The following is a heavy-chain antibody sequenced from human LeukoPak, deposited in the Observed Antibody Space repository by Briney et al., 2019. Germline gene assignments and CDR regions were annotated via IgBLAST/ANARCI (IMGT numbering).Heavy chain of an antibody. V-gene: IGHV4-59*12. D-gene: IGHD6-13*01. J-gene: IGHJ1*01. CDR1: GGSISSYY. CDR3: ARDGSNEGSSWIEYFQH. CDR2: IYYSGST. Sequence: PSETLSLTCTVSGGSISSYYWSWIRQPPGKGLEWIGYIYYSGSTYYNPSLKSRVTISVDTSKNQFSLKLSSVTAADTAVYYCARDGSNEGSSWIEYFQHWGQGTLVTVSS.